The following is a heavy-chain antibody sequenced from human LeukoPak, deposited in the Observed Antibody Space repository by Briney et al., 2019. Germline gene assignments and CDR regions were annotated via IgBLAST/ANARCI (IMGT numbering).Heavy chain of an antibody. V-gene: IGHV4-59*08. D-gene: IGHD2-15*01. CDR2: ISYIGST. CDR1: GGSISTYY. J-gene: IGHJ4*02. Sequence: SETLSLTCTVSGGSISTYYWSWIRRPPGKGLEWIGYISYIGSTKYNPSLKSRVTMSVDKSKNQFSLKLSSVTAADTAMYYCARRHRDCSGDSCFLLDYWGQGTLVTVSS. CDR3: ARRHRDCSGDSCFLLDY.